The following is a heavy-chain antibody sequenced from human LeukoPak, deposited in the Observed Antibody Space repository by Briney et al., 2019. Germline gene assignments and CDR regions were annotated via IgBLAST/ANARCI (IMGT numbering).Heavy chain of an antibody. J-gene: IGHJ4*02. V-gene: IGHV1-2*02. CDR1: GYTFTGYY. CDR3: ARARGTITGGYFDY. Sequence: ASVKVTCKASGYTFTGYYMHWVRQAPGQGLEWMGWINPNSGGTNYAQKLQGRVTMTTDTSTSTAYMELRSLRSDDTAVYYCARARGTITGGYFDYWGQGTLVTVSS. D-gene: IGHD5-24*01. CDR2: INPNSGGT.